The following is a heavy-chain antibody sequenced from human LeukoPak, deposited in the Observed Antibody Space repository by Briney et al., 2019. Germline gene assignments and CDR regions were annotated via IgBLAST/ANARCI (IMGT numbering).Heavy chain of an antibody. D-gene: IGHD6-19*01. J-gene: IGHJ5*02. CDR1: GFTLSSYG. Sequence: GRSLRLSCATSGFTLSSYGRYWVRQAPGKLLECVAIIAHDGVNKYYTDSVKGRFTISRENSRNTLYLQMNSLRPEDTAVYYCARDWGASGWYNWFDPWGQGTLVTVSS. CDR3: ARDWGASGWYNWFDP. V-gene: IGHV3-30*19. CDR2: IAHDGVNK.